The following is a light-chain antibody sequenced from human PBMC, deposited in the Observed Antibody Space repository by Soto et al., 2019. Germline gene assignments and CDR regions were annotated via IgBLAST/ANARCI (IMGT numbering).Light chain of an antibody. CDR3: QQYGSAPPRT. V-gene: IGKV3-20*01. J-gene: IGKJ1*01. Sequence: EIVLTQSLGTLSLYPGERATLSCRASQSVSSSYLAWYQQKPGQAPRLLIYGASSRATGIPDRFSGSGSGTDFTLTISRLEPEDFAVYYCQQYGSAPPRTFGQGTKVDIK. CDR1: QSVSSSY. CDR2: GAS.